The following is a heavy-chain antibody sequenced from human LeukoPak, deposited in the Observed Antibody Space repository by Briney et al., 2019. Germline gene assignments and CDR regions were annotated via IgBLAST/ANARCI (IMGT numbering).Heavy chain of an antibody. CDR2: IYWYDDK. J-gene: IGHJ4*02. D-gene: IGHD3-22*01. CDR1: GFSPSTTGLG. V-gene: IGHV2-5*01. Sequence: SGPTLVNPPQTLTLTCTFSGFSPSTTGLGVGWIRQPPGKTLVLLALIYWYDDKRYSLSVKSRLTITKDNSETQVVLTMTNMDPVDTATYYCARYDSSGSDFDYWGQGTLVTVSS. CDR3: ARYDSSGSDFDY.